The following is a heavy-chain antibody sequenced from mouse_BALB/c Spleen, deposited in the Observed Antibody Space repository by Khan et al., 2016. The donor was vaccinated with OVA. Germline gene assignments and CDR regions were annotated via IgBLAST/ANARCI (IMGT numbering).Heavy chain of an antibody. CDR3: VRGGGAYNRNDGGAMEY. J-gene: IGHJ4*01. CDR1: GYTFTTAG. Sequence: QIQLVQSGPELKKPGETVRISCKASGYTFTTAGIQWVQKMPGKGLKWIGWINTHSGVPKYAEDFKGRFAFSLEISVNTAYLQITNLKNEDTATYFCVRGGGAYNRNDGGAMEYWGQGTSVTVSS. D-gene: IGHD2-14*01. CDR2: INTHSGVP. V-gene: IGHV9-4*02.